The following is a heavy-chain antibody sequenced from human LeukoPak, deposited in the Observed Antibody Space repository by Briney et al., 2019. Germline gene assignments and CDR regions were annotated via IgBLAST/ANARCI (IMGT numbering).Heavy chain of an antibody. D-gene: IGHD1-26*01. CDR2: IKQDGGET. Sequence: GGSMRLSCAASGFTFSRFWMSWVRQAPGKGLEWVANIKQDGGETYYVDSVRGRFTVSRDNAKNSLYLQMNSLRADDTAVYYCAREDSGSYYPRVRYYFDYWGQGTLVTVSS. J-gene: IGHJ4*02. CDR1: GFTFSRFW. CDR3: AREDSGSYYPRVRYYFDY. V-gene: IGHV3-7*01.